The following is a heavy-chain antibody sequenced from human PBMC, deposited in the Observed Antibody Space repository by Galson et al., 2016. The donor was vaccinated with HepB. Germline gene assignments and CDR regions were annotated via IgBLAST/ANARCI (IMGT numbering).Heavy chain of an antibody. Sequence: SETLSLTCAVSGGSISTNDWWNWVRQPPGKGLEWIGEIYHTGSTNYHPSLKSRVTISVDKSKNQFSMKLISVTAADTAVYYCARALYHYGEYVPNGMDVWGQGTTVTVSS. D-gene: IGHD4-17*01. CDR1: GGSISTNDW. CDR3: ARALYHYGEYVPNGMDV. V-gene: IGHV4-4*02. J-gene: IGHJ6*02. CDR2: IYHTGST.